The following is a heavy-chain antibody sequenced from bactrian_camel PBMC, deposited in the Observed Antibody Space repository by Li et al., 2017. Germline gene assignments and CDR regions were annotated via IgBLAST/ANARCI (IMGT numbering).Heavy chain of an antibody. CDR2: IGGGGIT. V-gene: IGHV3S53*01. D-gene: IGHD6*01. CDR3: ATGSVRWTQRWEQNAYRY. J-gene: IGHJ4*01. CDR1: GNAYTTNL. Sequence: HVQLVESGGGSVRAGGSVRLSCEASGNAYTTNLMAWFRQAPGKEREGVGIIGGGGITAYVEPVKGRFTISKNNAKNTLYLQMNSLKPEDTAMYYCATGSVRWTQRWEQNAYRYWGQGTQVTVS.